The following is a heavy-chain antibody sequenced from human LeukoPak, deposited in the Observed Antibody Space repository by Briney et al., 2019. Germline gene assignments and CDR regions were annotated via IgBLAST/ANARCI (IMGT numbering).Heavy chain of an antibody. D-gene: IGHD1-26*01. J-gene: IGHJ3*02. CDR1: GYSFTSYW. CDR2: IYPGDSDT. Sequence: GESLNISFMGSGYSFTSYWMGWVRQIPGKGLEWIGIIYPGDSDTRYSPSFQGQVTISADKSISTAYLQWSSLKASDTAMYYCARHRDGSYSFGDAFDIWGQETMVTVSS. V-gene: IGHV5-51*01. CDR3: ARHRDGSYSFGDAFDI.